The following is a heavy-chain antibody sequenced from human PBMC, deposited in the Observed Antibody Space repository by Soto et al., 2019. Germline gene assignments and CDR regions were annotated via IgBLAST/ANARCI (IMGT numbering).Heavy chain of an antibody. CDR3: PAGKLYPYLDFDY. CDR1: GFTMGYSV. J-gene: IGHJ4*02. Sequence: PGGPLSLSCTASGFTMGYSVIRWVRDAPGKGLEWVVFIRSKAYGGTTEYAASVKGRFTISRDDSKSIAYLQMNSLKTEDTAVYYCPAGKLYPYLDFDYWGQGTMVTVSS. CDR2: IRSKAYGGTT. V-gene: IGHV3-49*04. D-gene: IGHD2-8*01.